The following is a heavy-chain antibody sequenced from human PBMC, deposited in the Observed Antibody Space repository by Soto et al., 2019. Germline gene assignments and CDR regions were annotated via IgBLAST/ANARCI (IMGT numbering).Heavy chain of an antibody. CDR3: ARRDSGGFHRFFDS. Sequence: ASVKVSCKASGGSLSTNPISWVRQAPGQGLEWMGGTGSGTGPGNHAQKFQGRLTVTADKSTSTVYMELTNLSSEDTAVYYCARRDSGGFHRFFDSWGQGTLVTVSS. J-gene: IGHJ4*02. V-gene: IGHV1-69*06. D-gene: IGHD2-15*01. CDR1: GGSLSTNP. CDR2: TGSGTGPG.